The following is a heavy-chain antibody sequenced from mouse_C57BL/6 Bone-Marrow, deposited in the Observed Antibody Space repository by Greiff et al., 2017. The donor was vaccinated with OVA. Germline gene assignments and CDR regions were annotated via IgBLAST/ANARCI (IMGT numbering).Heavy chain of an antibody. CDR3: ARNYYGSRFLFDY. V-gene: IGHV1-50*01. Sequence: QVHVKQPGAELVKPGASVKLSCKASGFTFTSYWMQWVKQRPGQGLEWIGEIDPSDSYTNYNQKFKGKATLTVDTSSSTAYMQLSSLTSEDSAVYYCARNYYGSRFLFDYWGQGTTLTVSS. CDR2: IDPSDSYT. D-gene: IGHD1-1*01. CDR1: GFTFTSYW. J-gene: IGHJ2*01.